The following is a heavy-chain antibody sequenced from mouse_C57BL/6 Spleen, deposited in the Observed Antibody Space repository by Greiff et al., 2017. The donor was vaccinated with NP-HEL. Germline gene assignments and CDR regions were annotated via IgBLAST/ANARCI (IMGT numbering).Heavy chain of an antibody. V-gene: IGHV5-6*01. D-gene: IGHD6-1*01. Sequence: EVKLMESGGDLVKPGGSLKLSCAASGFTFSSYGMSWVRQTPDKRLEWVATISSGGSYTYYPDSVKGRFTISRDNAKNTLYLQMSSLKSEDTAMYYCARHVGSEGGFDYWGQGTTLTVSS. CDR3: ARHVGSEGGFDY. CDR1: GFTFSSYG. J-gene: IGHJ2*01. CDR2: ISSGGSYT.